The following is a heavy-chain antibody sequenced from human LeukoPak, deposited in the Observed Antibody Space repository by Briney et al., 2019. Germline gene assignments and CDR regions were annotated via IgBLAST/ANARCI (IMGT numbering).Heavy chain of an antibody. J-gene: IGHJ6*04. Sequence: SGGSLRLSCAASGFTFSSYEMNWVRQAPGKGLEWVSYISSSGSTIYYADSVKGRFTISRDNAKNSLYLHMNSLRAEDTAVYYCARDTSCSSTSCPPPPYYYYGMDVWGKGTTVTVSS. D-gene: IGHD2-2*01. CDR1: GFTFSSYE. CDR3: ARDTSCSSTSCPPPPYYYYGMDV. V-gene: IGHV3-48*03. CDR2: ISSSGSTI.